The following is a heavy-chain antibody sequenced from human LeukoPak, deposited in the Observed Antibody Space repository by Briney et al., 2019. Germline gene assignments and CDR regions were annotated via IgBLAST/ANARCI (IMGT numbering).Heavy chain of an antibody. CDR3: ARDPITIFGVVDY. CDR2: ISSSGSTI. J-gene: IGHJ4*02. CDR1: GFTFSDYY. Sequence: KSGGSLRLSCAASGFTFSDYYMSWIRQAPGKGLEWISYISSSGSTIYYADSVKRRFTISRDNAKNSLYLQMNSLRAEDTAVYYCARDPITIFGVVDYWGQGTLITVSS. V-gene: IGHV3-11*01. D-gene: IGHD3-3*01.